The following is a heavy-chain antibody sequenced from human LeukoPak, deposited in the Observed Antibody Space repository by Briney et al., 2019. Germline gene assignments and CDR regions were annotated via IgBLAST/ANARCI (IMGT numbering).Heavy chain of an antibody. CDR1: GFTFSSYA. CDR2: ISGSGGST. CDR3: AKGRYYYDSSGYWQFDY. D-gene: IGHD3-22*01. J-gene: IGHJ4*02. V-gene: IGHV3-23*01. Sequence: QPRGSLRLSCAASGFTFSSYAMSWVRQAPGEGLEWVSGISGSGGSTYYADSVKGRFTISRDNSKNTLYLQMNSLRAEDTAVYYCAKGRYYYDSSGYWQFDYWGQGTLVTVSS.